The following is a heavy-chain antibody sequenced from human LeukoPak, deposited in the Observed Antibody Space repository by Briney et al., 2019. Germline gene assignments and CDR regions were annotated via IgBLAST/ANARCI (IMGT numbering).Heavy chain of an antibody. CDR2: IYYSGST. D-gene: IGHD1-1*01. CDR3: AREMGPGTTLDC. V-gene: IGHV4-31*03. J-gene: IGHJ4*02. Sequence: SETLSLTCTVSGGSISSGGYYWSWIRQHPGKGLEWIGYIYYSGSTYYNPSLKSRVTISVDTSKNQFSLKLSSVTAADTAVYYCAREMGPGTTLDCWGQGTLVTVSS. CDR1: GGSISSGGYY.